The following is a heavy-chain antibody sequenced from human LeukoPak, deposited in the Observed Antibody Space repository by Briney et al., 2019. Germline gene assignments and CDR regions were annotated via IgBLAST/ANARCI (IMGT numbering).Heavy chain of an antibody. V-gene: IGHV4-59*08. D-gene: IGHD5-24*01. CDR2: VYYSGSG. CDR1: DDSIKSHF. Sequence: SETLSLTCTVSDDSIKSHFWTWIRQPPGKGLEWIGYVYYSGSGSSNPSLKSRVTISVDTSKNQFSLKLSSVTAADTAVYYCARHRGDGYNPRFDPWGQGTLVTVSS. J-gene: IGHJ5*02. CDR3: ARHRGDGYNPRFDP.